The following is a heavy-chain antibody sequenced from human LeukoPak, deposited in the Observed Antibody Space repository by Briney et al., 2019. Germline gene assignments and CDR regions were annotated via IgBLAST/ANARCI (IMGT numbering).Heavy chain of an antibody. Sequence: QSGGSLRLSCAASGFTFSSYSMNWVRQAPGKGLEWVSYISSSSSTIYYADSVKGRFTISRDNAKNSLYLQMNSLRAEDTAVYYCARDPRGEYCTNGVCSKTTPQIFQHWGQGTLVTVSS. V-gene: IGHV3-48*01. J-gene: IGHJ1*01. CDR2: ISSSSSTI. CDR3: ARDPRGEYCTNGVCSKTTPQIFQH. D-gene: IGHD2-8*01. CDR1: GFTFSSYS.